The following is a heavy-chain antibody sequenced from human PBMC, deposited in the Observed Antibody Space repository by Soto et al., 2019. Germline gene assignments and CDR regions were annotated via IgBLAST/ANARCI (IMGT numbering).Heavy chain of an antibody. CDR2: ITNSGGST. CDR3: AREWDGDGYNSGWFDP. CDR1: GFTFSIYA. Sequence: GGSLRLSCAASGFTFSIYAMSWVRQAPGKGLEWISAITNSGGSTYYADSVKGRFTISRDNSKNSLYLQMNSLRAEDTAVYYCAREWDGDGYNSGWFDPWGQGTLVTVSS. D-gene: IGHD5-12*01. V-gene: IGHV3-23*01. J-gene: IGHJ5*02.